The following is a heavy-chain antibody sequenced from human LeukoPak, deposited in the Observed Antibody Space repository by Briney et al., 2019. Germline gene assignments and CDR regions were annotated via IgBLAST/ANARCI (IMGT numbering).Heavy chain of an antibody. Sequence: SETLSLTCAVYGGSFSGYYWSWIRQPPGKGLGWIGEINHSGSTNYNPSLKSRVTISVDTSKNQFSLKLSSVTAADTAVYYCARVAAAGTSYDYWGQGTLVTVSS. CDR3: ARVAAAGTSYDY. CDR1: GGSFSGYY. V-gene: IGHV4-34*01. CDR2: INHSGST. D-gene: IGHD6-13*01. J-gene: IGHJ4*02.